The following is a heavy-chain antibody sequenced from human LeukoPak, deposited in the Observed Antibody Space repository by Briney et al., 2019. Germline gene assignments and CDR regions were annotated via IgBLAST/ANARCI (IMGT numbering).Heavy chain of an antibody. V-gene: IGHV3-30*02. D-gene: IGHD2-2*01. CDR2: IQNDEIDK. J-gene: IGHJ6*03. CDR3: ARGFCTTTRCYEHYNYYYMDV. Sequence: PGGSLRLSCAASGFTFNTYGMHWVRQAPGKGLEWVAFIQNDEIDKFYADSVKGRFTISRDNAKNSLYLQMTSLRAEDTAAYYCARGFCTTTRCYEHYNYYYMDVWGKGTTVTVSS. CDR1: GFTFNTYG.